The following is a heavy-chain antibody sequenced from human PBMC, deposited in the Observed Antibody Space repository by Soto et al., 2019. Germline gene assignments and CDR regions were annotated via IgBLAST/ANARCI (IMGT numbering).Heavy chain of an antibody. CDR1: GASISGFY. J-gene: IGHJ5*02. CDR2: IYATGTT. D-gene: IGHD1-1*01. Sequence: PSETLTLTCTVSGASISGFYWSWIRTSAGKGLEWIGRIYATGTTDYNPSLKSRVMMSVDTYKKQFSLKLRSVTAADTAVYYCVRDGTKTLRDWFDPWGQGISVTVSS. V-gene: IGHV4-4*07. CDR3: VRDGTKTLRDWFDP.